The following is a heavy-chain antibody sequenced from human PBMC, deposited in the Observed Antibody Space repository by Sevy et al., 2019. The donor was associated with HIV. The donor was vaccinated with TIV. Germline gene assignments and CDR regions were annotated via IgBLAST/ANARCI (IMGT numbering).Heavy chain of an antibody. CDR2: MKQDGTAK. Sequence: GESLKISCAASGFSFSSYWMSWVRQAPGKGLEWVATMKQDGTAKDYVDSVKGRFTISRDNTKSSLFLQMNSLSAEDTAVYYCVREGLGGYSYSLDCWGQGTLVTVSS. V-gene: IGHV3-7*01. D-gene: IGHD5-18*01. CDR3: VREGLGGYSYSLDC. J-gene: IGHJ4*02. CDR1: GFSFSSYW.